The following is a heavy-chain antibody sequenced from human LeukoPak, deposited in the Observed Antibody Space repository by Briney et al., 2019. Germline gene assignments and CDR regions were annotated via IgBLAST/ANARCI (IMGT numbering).Heavy chain of an antibody. Sequence: SETLSLTCTASSASITSSPYFWGWIRQSPGKGLEWIGSISYSGTTYYNPSLKSRVTISVDTSKNQFSLKLDSVTAADTAVFYCAANSADYNTLGSSYKVWGQGTLVTVSS. CDR2: ISYSGTT. V-gene: IGHV4-39*01. CDR3: AANSADYNTLGSSYKV. D-gene: IGHD3-10*01. CDR1: SASITSSPYF. J-gene: IGHJ4*02.